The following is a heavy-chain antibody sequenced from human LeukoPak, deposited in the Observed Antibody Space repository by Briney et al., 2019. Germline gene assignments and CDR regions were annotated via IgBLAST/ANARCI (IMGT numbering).Heavy chain of an antibody. CDR1: GFTFSSYS. J-gene: IGHJ4*02. CDR3: TKDLTGDLDY. CDR2: ISYDGSNK. V-gene: IGHV3-30*18. Sequence: PGGSLRPSCAASGFTFSSYSMNWVRQAPGKGLEWVAVISYDGSNKYYADSVKDRFTISRDNSKNTLYLQMNSLRAEDTAVYYCTKDLTGDLDYWGQGTLVTVSS. D-gene: IGHD7-27*01.